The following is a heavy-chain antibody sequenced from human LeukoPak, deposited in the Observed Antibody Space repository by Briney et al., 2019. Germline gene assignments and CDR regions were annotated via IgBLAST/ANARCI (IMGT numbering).Heavy chain of an antibody. Sequence: SETLSLTCTVSGGSISSYYWSWIRQPAGKGLEWIGRIYTSGSTNYNPSLKSRVTMSVDTSKNQFSLKLSSATAADTAVYYCARSTGDFWSGYSRFDPWGQGTLVTVSS. V-gene: IGHV4-4*07. CDR1: GGSISSYY. CDR3: ARSTGDFWSGYSRFDP. D-gene: IGHD3-3*01. J-gene: IGHJ5*02. CDR2: IYTSGST.